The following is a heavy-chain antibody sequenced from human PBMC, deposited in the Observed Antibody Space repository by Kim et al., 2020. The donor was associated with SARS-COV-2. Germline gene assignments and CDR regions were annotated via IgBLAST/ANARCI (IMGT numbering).Heavy chain of an antibody. V-gene: IGHV4-34*01. D-gene: IGHD3-22*01. J-gene: IGHJ4*02. CDR3: ARCDKDLYDTSGYWKYYFEN. Sequence: SETLSLTCAVYGGSFSGDYWSWIRQPPGKGLEWIGEINHSGSTNYNPSLKSRVTISVDTSKNQFSLKLSSVTAADTAVYYCARCDKDLYDTSGYWKYYFENWGQGTLVTVSS. CDR1: GGSFSGDY. CDR2: INHSGST.